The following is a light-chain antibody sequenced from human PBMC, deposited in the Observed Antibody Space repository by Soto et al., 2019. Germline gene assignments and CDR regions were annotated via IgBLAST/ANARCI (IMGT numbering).Light chain of an antibody. V-gene: IGKV1-39*01. CDR1: QSINRY. J-gene: IGKJ1*01. CDR2: AAS. CDR3: QQSYSTPPWT. Sequence: DIQMTQSPSSLSASVGERVTITCRASQSINRYINWYQQKSGKAPKLLINAASSLQSGVPSRFSGSGSGTDFTLTISNLQPEDFATYFCQQSYSTPPWTFXQGTKVDIK.